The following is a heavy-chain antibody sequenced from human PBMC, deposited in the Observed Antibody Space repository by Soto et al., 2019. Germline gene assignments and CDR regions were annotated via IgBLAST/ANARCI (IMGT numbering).Heavy chain of an antibody. J-gene: IGHJ4*02. V-gene: IGHV4-34*01. CDR2: INHSGST. CDR1: GGSFSGYY. Sequence: QVQLQQWGAGLLKPSETLSLTCAVYGGSFSGYYWSWIRQPPGKGLEWIGEINHSGSTNYNPSLNGRVTLSVDPSKSQFSLKLSSVTAADTAVYYCARGSHYDYIWGSYRSSALRGFDYWGQGTLVTVSS. D-gene: IGHD3-16*02. CDR3: ARGSHYDYIWGSYRSSALRGFDY.